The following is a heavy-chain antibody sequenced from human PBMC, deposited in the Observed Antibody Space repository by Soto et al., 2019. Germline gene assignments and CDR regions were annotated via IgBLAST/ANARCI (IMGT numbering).Heavy chain of an antibody. D-gene: IGHD5-12*01. CDR1: GGSINSDDSY. J-gene: IGHJ6*02. V-gene: IGHV4-30-4*01. CDR2: IYDSETT. Sequence: QVQLQESGPGLVKPSQTLSLTCTVSGGSINSDDSYWSWLRQPPGRGLEWIGYIYDSETTYSNPSLKSRVTISVATSKNQCSRTLNSVTAADTAVYYCARDRQSEIVAMLASNGMDVWGQGTTVIVSS. CDR3: ARDRQSEIVAMLASNGMDV.